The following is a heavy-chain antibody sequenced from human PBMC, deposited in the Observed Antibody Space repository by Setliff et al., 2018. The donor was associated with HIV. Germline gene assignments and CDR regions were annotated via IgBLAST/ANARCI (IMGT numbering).Heavy chain of an antibody. CDR2: INYSGKT. Sequence: PSETLSLTCGISGGSFSGFYWAWIRQPPGKGLEWIGEINYSGKTNKNPSLKSRVTISADTSRTHFFLNLTSVTDADTAVYFCTREGRGDPAMATTRIDYWGQGKLVTVSS. CDR1: GGSFSGFY. J-gene: IGHJ4*02. V-gene: IGHV4-34*01. D-gene: IGHD1-1*01. CDR3: TREGRGDPAMATTRIDY.